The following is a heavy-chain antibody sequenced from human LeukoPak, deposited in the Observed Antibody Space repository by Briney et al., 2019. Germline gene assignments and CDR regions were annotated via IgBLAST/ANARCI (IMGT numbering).Heavy chain of an antibody. CDR3: ARDRVKNIVVVTAPDY. CDR1: GGTFSSYA. D-gene: IGHD2-21*02. Sequence: ASVKVSCKASGGTFSSYAISWVRQAPGQGLEWMGGIIPIFGTANYAQKFQGRVTITTDESTSTAYMELSSLRSEDTAVYYCARDRVKNIVVVTAPDYWGQGTLVTVSS. CDR2: IIPIFGTA. V-gene: IGHV1-69*05. J-gene: IGHJ4*02.